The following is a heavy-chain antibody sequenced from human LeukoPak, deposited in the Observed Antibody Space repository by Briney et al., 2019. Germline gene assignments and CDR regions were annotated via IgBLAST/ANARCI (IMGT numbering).Heavy chain of an antibody. CDR2: IHTSWTT. D-gene: IGHD3-16*01. CDR1: GGSMYSYY. V-gene: IGHV4-4*07. Sequence: PSETLSLTCSVSGGSMYSYYWSFNRQAAGKGLEWIGRIHTSWTTYYNPSLKSRVTLSVDTSMNQFSLRLTSVTAADTAVYYCARGDYYDGGGRNWFDPWGQGTLVTVSP. J-gene: IGHJ5*02. CDR3: ARGDYYDGGGRNWFDP.